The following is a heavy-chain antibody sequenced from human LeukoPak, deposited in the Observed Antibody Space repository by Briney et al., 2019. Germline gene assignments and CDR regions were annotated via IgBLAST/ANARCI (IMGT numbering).Heavy chain of an antibody. CDR3: ARVLSGRGSLYDYYYYMDV. Sequence: GGSLRLSCAASGFTFSSSWMHWVRQAPGKGPVWVSHIKTDGSITNYADSVKGRFTISRDNAKNTLYLQMNSLRAEDTAVYYCARVLSGRGSLYDYYYYMDVWGKGTTVTISS. V-gene: IGHV3-74*01. J-gene: IGHJ6*03. D-gene: IGHD3-10*01. CDR2: IKTDGSIT. CDR1: GFTFSSSW.